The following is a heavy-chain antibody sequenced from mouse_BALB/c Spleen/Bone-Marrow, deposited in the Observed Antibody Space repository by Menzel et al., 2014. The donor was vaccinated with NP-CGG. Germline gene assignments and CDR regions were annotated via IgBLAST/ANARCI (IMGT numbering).Heavy chain of an antibody. CDR1: GYTFRNYW. J-gene: IGHJ1*01. CDR2: ILPGSSST. V-gene: IGHV1-9*01. Sequence: VQLQQSGAELMKPGASVKISCMATGYTFRNYWIDWVKQRPGHGLEWIGEILPGSSSTDYNENFKGKATFTADTSSNTAYMQLSSLTSADSAVYYRARVIYWYLDVWGAGTTVTVSS. CDR3: ARVIYWYLDV.